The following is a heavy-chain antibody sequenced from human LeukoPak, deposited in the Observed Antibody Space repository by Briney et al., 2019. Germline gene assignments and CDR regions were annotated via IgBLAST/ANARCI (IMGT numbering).Heavy chain of an antibody. CDR1: GGSISSSSYY. CDR2: IYYSGST. Sequence: SETLSLTCTVSGGSISSSSYYWGWIRQPPGKGLEWIGSIYYSGSTYYNPSLKSRVTISVDTSKNQFSLKLSSVTAADTAVYYCARDRRLVGNIDYWGQGTLVTVSS. J-gene: IGHJ4*02. CDR3: ARDRRLVGNIDY. V-gene: IGHV4-39*02. D-gene: IGHD6-6*01.